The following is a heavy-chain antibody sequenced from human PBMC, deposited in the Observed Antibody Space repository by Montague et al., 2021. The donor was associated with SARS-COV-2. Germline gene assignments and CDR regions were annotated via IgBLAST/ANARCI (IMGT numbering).Heavy chain of an antibody. CDR3: ARDQGVYCSGGSCYNFDY. J-gene: IGHJ4*02. CDR2: IYYGGST. Sequence: SETLSLTCTVSGGSISTYYYWGWIRQPPGKGLEWIGSIYYGGSTYYNPSLKSRVTISVDTSMNHFSLKLSSVTAADMAVYYCARDQGVYCSGGSCYNFDYWGQGTLATVSS. D-gene: IGHD2-15*01. CDR1: GGSISTYYY. V-gene: IGHV4-39*02.